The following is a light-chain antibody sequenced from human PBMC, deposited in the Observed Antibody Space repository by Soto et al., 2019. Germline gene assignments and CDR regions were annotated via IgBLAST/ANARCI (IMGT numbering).Light chain of an antibody. CDR3: QRYGRSPPGFT. J-gene: IGKJ3*01. CDR2: GAS. V-gene: IGKV3-20*01. Sequence: EVVLTQSPGTLSLSPGERATLSCRASETISSSYLAWYQHKPGQPPSLLIYGASTRASGIPDRFSGGGSGTDFALTISRLEPEDFAALYDCQRYGRSPPGFTFGPGTKVAI. CDR1: ETISSSY.